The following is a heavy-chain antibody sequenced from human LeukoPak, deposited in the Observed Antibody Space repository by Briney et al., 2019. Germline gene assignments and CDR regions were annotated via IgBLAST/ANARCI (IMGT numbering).Heavy chain of an antibody. V-gene: IGHV3-23*01. D-gene: IGHD5-12*01. CDR3: AKDTLQVVATIWFDP. CDR2: ISGSGGST. Sequence: PGGSLRLSCAASGFTFSSYAMSWVRQGPGKGLEWVSAISGSGGSTYYADSVKGRFTISRDNSKNTLYLQMNSLRAEDTAVYYCAKDTLQVVATIWFDPWGQGTLVTVSS. J-gene: IGHJ5*02. CDR1: GFTFSSYA.